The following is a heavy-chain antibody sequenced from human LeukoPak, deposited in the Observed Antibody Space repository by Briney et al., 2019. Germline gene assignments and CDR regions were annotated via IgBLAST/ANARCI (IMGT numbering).Heavy chain of an antibody. J-gene: IGHJ4*02. V-gene: IGHV4-39*07. CDR3: AKLTYYYDSSGYYRDIYYFDY. CDR1: GGSISSSSYY. Sequence: PSETLSLTCTVSGGSISSSSYYWGWIRQPPGKGLEWIGSIYYSGSTYYNPSLKSRVTISVDTSKNQFSLKLSSVTAADTAVYYCAKLTYYYDSSGYYRDIYYFDYWGQGTLVTVSS. D-gene: IGHD3-22*01. CDR2: IYYSGST.